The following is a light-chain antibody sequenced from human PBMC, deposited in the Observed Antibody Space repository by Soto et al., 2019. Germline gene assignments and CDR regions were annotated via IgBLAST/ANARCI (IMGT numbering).Light chain of an antibody. V-gene: IGKV3-20*01. CDR3: QQYGSSGT. Sequence: DIVLTQALVNLSLSPCAIATLSYRASQSVSNNYLAWYQQKPGQAPRLLIYGASNRATGIPDRFSGSGSGTDFTLTISRLETEDFAVYYCQQYGSSGTFGQGTKVDIK. CDR1: QSVSNNY. J-gene: IGKJ1*01. CDR2: GAS.